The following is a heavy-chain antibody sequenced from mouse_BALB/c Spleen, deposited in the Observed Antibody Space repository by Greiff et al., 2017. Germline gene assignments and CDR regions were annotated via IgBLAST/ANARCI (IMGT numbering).Heavy chain of an antibody. CDR2: IWRGGST. J-gene: IGHJ4*01. D-gene: IGHD3-1*01. CDR3: AKNRAGKDAMDY. V-gene: IGHV2-5-1*01. CDR1: GFSLTSYG. Sequence: QVQLKESGPSLVQPSQSLSITCTVSGFSLTSYGVHWVRQSPGKGLEWLGVIWRGGSTDYNAAFMSRLSITKDNSKSQVFFKMNSLQADDTAIYYGAKNRAGKDAMDYWGQGTSVTVSS.